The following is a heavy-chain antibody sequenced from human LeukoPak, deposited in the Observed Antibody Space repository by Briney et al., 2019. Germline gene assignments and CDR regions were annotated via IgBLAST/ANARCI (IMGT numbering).Heavy chain of an antibody. D-gene: IGHD1-26*01. J-gene: IGHJ1*01. CDR2: IYDSGST. V-gene: IGHV4-59*01. CDR1: GGFISSYH. Sequence: SETLSLTCTVSGGFISSYHWSWFRQAPGKGLEWIGYIYDSGSTNFNPSLKSRVTISVDTSKNQFSLKLSSVTAADTAVYYCARIEWELFAFQHWGQGTLVTVPS. CDR3: ARIEWELFAFQH.